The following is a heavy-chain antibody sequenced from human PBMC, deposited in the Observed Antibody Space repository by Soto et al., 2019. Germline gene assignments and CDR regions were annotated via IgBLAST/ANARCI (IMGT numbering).Heavy chain of an antibody. CDR3: ARALLWFGGYRHYYMDV. V-gene: IGHV4-34*01. CDR1: GGSFSGYY. J-gene: IGHJ6*03. Sequence: ETLSLTCAVYGGSFSGYYWSWIRQPPGKGLEWIGEINHSGSTNYNPSLKSRVTISVDTSKNQFSLKLSSVTAADTAVYYCARALLWFGGYRHYYMDVWGKGTTVTVSS. D-gene: IGHD3-10*01. CDR2: INHSGST.